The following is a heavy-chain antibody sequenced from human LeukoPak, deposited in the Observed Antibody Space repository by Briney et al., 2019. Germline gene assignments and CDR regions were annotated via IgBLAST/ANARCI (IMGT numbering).Heavy chain of an antibody. CDR1: GYTFTSYY. CDR3: ARDNYDFWSGYSMEPREQHIDY. D-gene: IGHD3-3*01. J-gene: IGHJ4*02. V-gene: IGHV1-46*01. CDR2: INPSGGST. Sequence: ASVKVSCKASGYTFTSYYMHWVRQAPGQGLEWMGIINPSGGSTSYAQKFQSRVTMTRDTSTSTVYMELSSLRSEDTAVYYCARDNYDFWSGYSMEPREQHIDYWGQGTLVTVSS.